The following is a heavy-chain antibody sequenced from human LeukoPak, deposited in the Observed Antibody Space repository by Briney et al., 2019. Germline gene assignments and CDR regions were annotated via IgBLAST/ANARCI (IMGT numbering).Heavy chain of an antibody. D-gene: IGHD3-3*01. Sequence: GGSLRLSCAASGFTFSSYWMHWVRQAPGKGLVWVSRIKSDGSSTRYADSVKGRFTISRDNAKNTLYLQMNSLRAEDTAVYCCARGRAYYDLWSGYYNWFDPWGQGTLVTVSS. V-gene: IGHV3-74*01. CDR3: ARGRAYYDLWSGYYNWFDP. CDR1: GFTFSSYW. J-gene: IGHJ5*02. CDR2: IKSDGSST.